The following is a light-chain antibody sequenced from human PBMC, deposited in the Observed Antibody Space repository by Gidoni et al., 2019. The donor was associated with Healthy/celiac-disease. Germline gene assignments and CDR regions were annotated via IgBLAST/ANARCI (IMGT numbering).Light chain of an antibody. CDR1: SSDVGGYNY. CDR3: SSYTSSSTPYVV. CDR2: EVS. J-gene: IGLJ2*01. Sequence: QSALTQPASVSGSPGQSIPISCTGTSSDVGGYNYVSCYQQHPGKAPKLMIYEVSNRPSGGSNRFSGSKSGNTASLTISGLQAEDEADYYCSSYTSSSTPYVVFGGGTKLTVL. V-gene: IGLV2-14*01.